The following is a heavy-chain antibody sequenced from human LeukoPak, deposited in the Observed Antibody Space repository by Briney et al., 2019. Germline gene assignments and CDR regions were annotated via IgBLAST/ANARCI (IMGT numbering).Heavy chain of an antibody. D-gene: IGHD4-23*01. CDR2: ISSSGSTI. CDR1: GFTFSSYE. V-gene: IGHV3-48*03. J-gene: IGHJ4*02. CDR3: ARDYGGSSPFDY. Sequence: GGSLRLSCAASGFTFSSYEMHWVRQAPGKGLEWVSYISSSGSTIYYADSVKGRFTISRDNAKNSLYLQLNSLRAEDTAVYYCARDYGGSSPFDYWGQGTLVTVSS.